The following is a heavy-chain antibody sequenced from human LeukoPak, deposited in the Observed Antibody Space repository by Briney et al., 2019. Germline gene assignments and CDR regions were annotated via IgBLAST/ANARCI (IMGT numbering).Heavy chain of an antibody. CDR1: GDSVSSNSAA. CDR3: TRGVGASGSAYYYMDV. Sequence: SQTLSLTCAISGDSVSSNSAAWNWIRQSPSRGLEWLGRTYYRSKWYNDYAVSVKSRITINPDTSKNQFPLQLNSVTPEDTAVYYCTRGVGASGSAYYYMDVWGKGTTVTVSS. J-gene: IGHJ6*03. V-gene: IGHV6-1*01. D-gene: IGHD1-26*01. CDR2: TYYRSKWYN.